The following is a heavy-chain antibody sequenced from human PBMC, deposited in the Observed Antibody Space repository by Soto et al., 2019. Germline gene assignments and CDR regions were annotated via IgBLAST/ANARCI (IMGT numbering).Heavy chain of an antibody. CDR1: GFTFSGSA. CDR2: IRSKANSYAT. D-gene: IGHD2-2*01. CDR3: TVRVVPAAMYYYYYMDV. V-gene: IGHV3-73*01. J-gene: IGHJ6*03. Sequence: PGGSLRLSCAASGFTFSGSAMHWVRQASGKGLEWVGRIRSKANSYATAYAASVKGRFTISRDDSKNTAYLQMNSLKTEDTAVYYCTVRVVPAAMYYYYYMDVWGKGTTVTVSS.